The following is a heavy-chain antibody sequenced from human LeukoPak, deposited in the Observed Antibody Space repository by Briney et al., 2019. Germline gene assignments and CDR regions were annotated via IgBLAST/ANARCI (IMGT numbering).Heavy chain of an antibody. V-gene: IGHV4-34*01. CDR1: GGSFSGYY. J-gene: IGHJ6*02. CDR2: INHSGST. Sequence: SETLSLTCAVYGGSFSGYYWSWIRQPPGKGLEWIGEINHSGSTNYNPSLKSRVTISVDTSKNQFSLKLSSVTAADTAVYYCAKYYAEVGIFYYYGMDVWGQGTTVTVSS. D-gene: IGHD2/OR15-2a*01. CDR3: AKYYAEVGIFYYYGMDV.